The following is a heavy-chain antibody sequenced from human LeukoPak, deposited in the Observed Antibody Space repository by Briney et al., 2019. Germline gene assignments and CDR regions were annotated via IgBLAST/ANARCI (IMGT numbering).Heavy chain of an antibody. CDR1: GYTFTRHA. J-gene: IGHJ6*02. CDR3: ARDSLPRTYYDFWSGYSSYGMDV. Sequence: GASVKVSCTPSGYTFTRHAINWVRQAPGQGLEWMGWINTNTGNPTYAQGFTGRFVFSLDTSVSTAYLQISSLKAEDTAVYYCARDSLPRTYYDFWSGYSSYGMDVWGQGTTVTVSS. D-gene: IGHD3-3*01. V-gene: IGHV7-4-1*02. CDR2: INTNTGNP.